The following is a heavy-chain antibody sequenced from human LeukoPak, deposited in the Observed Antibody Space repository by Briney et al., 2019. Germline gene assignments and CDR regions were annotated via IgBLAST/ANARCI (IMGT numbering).Heavy chain of an antibody. CDR1: GYTFTSYY. V-gene: IGHV1-2*02. J-gene: IGHJ4*02. CDR3: ARELDGGYCSSTSCYIV. CDR2: INPNSGGT. D-gene: IGHD2-2*02. Sequence: GSVKVSCKASGYTFTSYYMHWVRQAPGQGREWMGWINPNSGGTNYAQKFQGRVTMTRDTSISTAYMELSRLRSDDTAVYYCARELDGGYCSSTSCYIVWGQGTLVTVSS.